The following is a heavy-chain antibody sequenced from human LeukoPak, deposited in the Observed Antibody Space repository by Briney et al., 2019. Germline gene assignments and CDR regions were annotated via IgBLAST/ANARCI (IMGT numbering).Heavy chain of an antibody. CDR1: GYIFTNYW. D-gene: IGHD6-19*01. J-gene: IGHJ4*02. V-gene: IGHV5-51*01. CDR3: ARYPQSYDSGWYLFDY. CDR2: IQPGNSET. Sequence: GASLQISCKGSGYIFTNYWIGWVRQMPGKGLEWMGIIQPGNSETRYSPSFQGQVTISADKSISTAYLQWSSLKASDTALYYCARYPQSYDSGWYLFDYWGQGTLVTVSS.